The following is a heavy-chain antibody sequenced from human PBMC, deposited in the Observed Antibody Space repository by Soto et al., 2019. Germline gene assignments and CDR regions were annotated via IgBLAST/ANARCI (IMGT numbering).Heavy chain of an antibody. Sequence: SGPTRVNPTQTLTLTGTVSGFSLSARGVGVGWFRQPPGKALDWLAHIYWDDDKNYSPSLQSRLTITRDASKNQVVLTVTSVDPVDTATYYCAHRGIGKSYFANRGPGTLVTVSS. CDR2: IYWDDDK. D-gene: IGHD3-10*01. CDR1: GFSLSARGVG. CDR3: AHRGIGKSYFAN. J-gene: IGHJ4*02. V-gene: IGHV2-5*02.